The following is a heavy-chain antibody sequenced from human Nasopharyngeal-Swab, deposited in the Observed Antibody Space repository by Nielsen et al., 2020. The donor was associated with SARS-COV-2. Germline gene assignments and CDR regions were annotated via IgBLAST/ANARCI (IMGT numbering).Heavy chain of an antibody. CDR3: ARGPITIFGGYYMDV. V-gene: IGHV1-69*04. J-gene: IGHJ6*03. Sequence: SVKVSCKASGGTFKTFSINWVRQAPGQGLQWTGRIVPILGIVNYAQRFQGRVTFTADESTSTAYMELSSLRSEDTAVYYCARGPITIFGGYYMDVWGKGTTVTVSS. CDR2: IVPILGIV. D-gene: IGHD3-3*01. CDR1: GGTFKTFS.